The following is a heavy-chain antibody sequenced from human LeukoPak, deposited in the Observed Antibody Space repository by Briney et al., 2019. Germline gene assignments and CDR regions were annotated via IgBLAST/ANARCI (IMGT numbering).Heavy chain of an antibody. Sequence: QPGGSLRLSCAASGFTFSSYGMHWVRQAPGKGLEWVAVIWYDGSNKYYADSVKGRFTISRDNSKNTLYLQMNSLRAEDTAAYYCARWIAVAGTYYYGMDVWGKGTTVTVSS. CDR1: GFTFSSYG. CDR3: ARWIAVAGTYYYGMDV. J-gene: IGHJ6*04. V-gene: IGHV3-33*08. D-gene: IGHD6-19*01. CDR2: IWYDGSNK.